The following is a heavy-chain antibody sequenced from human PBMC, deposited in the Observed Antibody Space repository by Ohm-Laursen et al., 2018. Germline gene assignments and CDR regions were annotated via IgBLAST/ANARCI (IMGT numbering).Heavy chain of an antibody. CDR2: ISSSGSTI. D-gene: IGHD3-22*01. Sequence: SLRLSCAASGFTFSDYYMSWIRQAPGKGLAWVSYISSSGSTIYYADSVKGRFTISRDNAKNSLYLQMNSLRAEDTAVYYCAADSSGYYSDYFDYWGQGTLVTVSS. CDR1: GFTFSDYY. V-gene: IGHV3-11*01. CDR3: AADSSGYYSDYFDY. J-gene: IGHJ4*02.